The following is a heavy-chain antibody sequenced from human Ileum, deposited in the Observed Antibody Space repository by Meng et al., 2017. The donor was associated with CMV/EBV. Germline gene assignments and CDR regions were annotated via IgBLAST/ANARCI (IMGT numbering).Heavy chain of an antibody. CDR1: GFIFSSYW. V-gene: IGHV3-74*01. CDR3: ARDQSGYYTLGGGMDV. J-gene: IGHJ6*02. CDR2: INSDGSNT. Sequence: GGSLRLSCAVSGFIFSSYWMHWVRQAPGKGLVWVSRINSDGSNTNYADSVKGRFTISRDNAKNTLYLQMSSLRAEDTAVYYCARDQSGYYTLGGGMDVWGQGTMVTVSS. D-gene: IGHD3-3*01.